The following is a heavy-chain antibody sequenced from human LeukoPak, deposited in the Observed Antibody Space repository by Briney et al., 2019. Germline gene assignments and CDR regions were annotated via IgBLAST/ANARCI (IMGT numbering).Heavy chain of an antibody. J-gene: IGHJ4*02. CDR2: IIPIFGRA. CDR1: GGIFSSYA. V-gene: IGHV1-69*01. CDR3: APRRVWFGELLSYYFDY. Sequence: SVKVCCKAAGGIFSSYAISGVREAAGQGLEWMGGIIPIFGRANYAQKFQGRDTITADEPTSTAYMELSSLRSEDTAVYYCAPRRVWFGELLSYYFDYWGQGTRVTVSS. D-gene: IGHD3-10*01.